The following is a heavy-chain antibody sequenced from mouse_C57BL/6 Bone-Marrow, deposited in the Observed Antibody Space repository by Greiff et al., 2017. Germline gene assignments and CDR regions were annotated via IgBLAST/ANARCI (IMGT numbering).Heavy chain of an antibody. Sequence: VQLQESGAELVKPGASVKLSCKASGYTFTEYTIHWVKQRSGQGLEWIGWFYPGSGSIKYNEKFKDKATLTADKSPSPVYMALSRLTSEVSAVYFCARPNYYGSSSHDYYAMDYWGQGTSVTVSS. CDR2: FYPGSGSI. V-gene: IGHV1-62-2*01. J-gene: IGHJ4*01. CDR1: GYTFTEYT. D-gene: IGHD1-1*01. CDR3: ARPNYYGSSSHDYYAMDY.